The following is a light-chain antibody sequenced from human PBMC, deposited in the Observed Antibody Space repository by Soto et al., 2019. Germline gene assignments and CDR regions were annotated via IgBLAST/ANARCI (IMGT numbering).Light chain of an antibody. CDR2: DAS. J-gene: IGKJ3*01. CDR1: QSVSSY. CDR3: QQRNSWPLT. V-gene: IGKV3-11*01. Sequence: EIVLTQSPATLSLSPGERATLACRTSQSVSSYLVWYQQKPGQAPRILIYDASKRATGIPARFSGSGSGTDFTLAISSLEPEAFAVYYCQQRNSWPLTFGPGTKVDIK.